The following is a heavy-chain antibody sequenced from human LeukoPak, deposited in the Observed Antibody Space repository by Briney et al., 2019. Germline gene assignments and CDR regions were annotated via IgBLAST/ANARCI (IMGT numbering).Heavy chain of an antibody. J-gene: IGHJ4*02. D-gene: IGHD1-26*01. CDR1: GFTFDDYD. V-gene: IGHV3-20*04. CDR2: INGNGGST. CDR3: ARMVPYSGSYFLDY. Sequence: PGGSLRLSCAASGFTFDDYDMSWVRQAPGKGLEWVSSINGNGGSTGYADSVKGRFTISRDNAKNSLYLQMNSLRAEDTALYYCARMVPYSGSYFLDYWGQGTLVTVSS.